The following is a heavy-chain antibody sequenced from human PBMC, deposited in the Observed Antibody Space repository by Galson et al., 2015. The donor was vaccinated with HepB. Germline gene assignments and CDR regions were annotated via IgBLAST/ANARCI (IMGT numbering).Heavy chain of an antibody. D-gene: IGHD3-9*01. Sequence: SVKVSCKASGYTFTGYYMHWVRQAPGQGLEWMGWINPNSGGTNYAQKFQGRVTMTRDTSISTAYMELSRLRSDDTAVYYCARDAAYDILTGYTQGVSYYGTDVWGQGTTVTVSS. J-gene: IGHJ6*02. CDR3: ARDAAYDILTGYTQGVSYYGTDV. CDR1: GYTFTGYY. CDR2: INPNSGGT. V-gene: IGHV1-2*02.